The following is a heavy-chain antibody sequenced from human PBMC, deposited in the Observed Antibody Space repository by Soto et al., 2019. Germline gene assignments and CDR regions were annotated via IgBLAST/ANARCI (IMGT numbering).Heavy chain of an antibody. Sequence: EVQLVESGGGLVKPGGSLRLSCAASGFTFNNYGINWVRQAPGKGLEWVSSISSSSTYIYYADSVKGRFTISRDNAKNSLYLQMNSLRAEDTAFYYCARATGFPYYFDYWGQGTLVTVSS. J-gene: IGHJ4*02. CDR3: ARATGFPYYFDY. CDR1: GFTFNNYG. V-gene: IGHV3-21*02. D-gene: IGHD3-10*01. CDR2: ISSSSTYI.